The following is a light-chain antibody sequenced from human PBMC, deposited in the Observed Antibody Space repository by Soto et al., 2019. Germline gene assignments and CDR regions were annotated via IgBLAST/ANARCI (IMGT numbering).Light chain of an antibody. J-gene: IGKJ1*01. CDR2: GAS. CDR3: QQYNNWPPWT. V-gene: IGKV3-15*01. Sequence: EIVMTQSPATLSVSPGERATLSCRASQSVSSNLAWYQQKPGQAPRLLIYGASTRATGIPARFSGSGSGTEFTLTISILQSEDFAVYYCQQYNNWPPWTFGRGTKVDIK. CDR1: QSVSSN.